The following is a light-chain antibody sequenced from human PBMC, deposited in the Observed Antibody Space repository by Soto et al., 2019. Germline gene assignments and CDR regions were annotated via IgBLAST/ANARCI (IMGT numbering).Light chain of an antibody. V-gene: IGKV1-5*03. CDR2: KAS. Sequence: DIQMTQAPSTLSASVGDRVTITCRASQSISSWLAWYQQKPGTAPKLLIYKASTLQSGVPSRFSGSGSGTDFTLTITSLHPDDSATYYCQQYNDNWTFGQGTK. J-gene: IGKJ1*01. CDR1: QSISSW. CDR3: QQYNDNWT.